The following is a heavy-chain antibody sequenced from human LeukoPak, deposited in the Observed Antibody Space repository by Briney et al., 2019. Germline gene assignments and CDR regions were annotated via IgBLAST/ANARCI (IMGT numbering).Heavy chain of an antibody. J-gene: IGHJ4*02. CDR3: TRIAEAGRGFDY. V-gene: IGHV3-49*04. CDR2: ITSKAYGGTT. Sequence: PGRSLRLSCTASGFTFGDYAMRWVRQAPGKGLEWVGFITSKAYGGTTEYAASVKGRFTISRDDSKSIAYLQMNSLKTEDTAVYYCTRIAEAGRGFDYWGQGTRVTVSS. D-gene: IGHD6-19*01. CDR1: GFTFGDYA.